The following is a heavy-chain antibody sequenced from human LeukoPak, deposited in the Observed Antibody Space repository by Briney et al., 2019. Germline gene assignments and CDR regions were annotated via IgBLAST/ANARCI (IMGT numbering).Heavy chain of an antibody. D-gene: IGHD3-22*01. CDR1: GYTFTSYG. Sequence: GESLKISCKTSGYTFTSYGISWVRQAPGQGLEWSRWISAYNGNTNYAQKLQGRVTMTTDTSTSTAYMELRSLRSDDTAVYYCARVGVYYYDSSGYYAFDIWGQGTMVTVSS. V-gene: IGHV1-18*01. CDR2: ISAYNGNT. J-gene: IGHJ3*02. CDR3: ARVGVYYYDSSGYYAFDI.